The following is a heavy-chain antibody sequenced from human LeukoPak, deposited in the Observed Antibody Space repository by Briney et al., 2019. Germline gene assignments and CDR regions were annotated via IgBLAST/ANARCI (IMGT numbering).Heavy chain of an antibody. D-gene: IGHD3-16*01. Sequence: SETLSLTCAVYGGSFSGYYWSWIRQPPGKGLEWIGYIYYSGSTYYNPSLKSRVTISVDTSKNQFSLKLSSVTAADTAVYYCARDFRGYDAFDIWGQGTMVTVSS. CDR1: GGSFSGYY. CDR3: ARDFRGYDAFDI. J-gene: IGHJ3*02. CDR2: IYYSGST. V-gene: IGHV4-30-4*01.